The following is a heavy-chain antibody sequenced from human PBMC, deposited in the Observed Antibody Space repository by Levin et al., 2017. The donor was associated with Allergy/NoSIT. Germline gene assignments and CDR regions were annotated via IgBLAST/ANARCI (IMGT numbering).Heavy chain of an antibody. CDR1: GGSFSGYY. V-gene: IGHV4-34*01. D-gene: IGHD1-7*01. CDR2: INHSGST. Sequence: PSETLSLTCAVYGGSFSGYYWSWIRQPPGKGLEWIGEINHSGSTNYNPSLKSRVTISVDTSKNQFSLKLSSVTAADTAVYYCARAPRGYNWNYRFRYGMDVWGQGTTVTVSS. CDR3: ARAPRGYNWNYRFRYGMDV. J-gene: IGHJ6*02.